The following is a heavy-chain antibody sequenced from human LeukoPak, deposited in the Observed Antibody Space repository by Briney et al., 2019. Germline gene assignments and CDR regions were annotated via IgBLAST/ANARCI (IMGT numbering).Heavy chain of an antibody. D-gene: IGHD3-9*01. CDR2: ISSRSSNI. CDR1: GFSFGAYS. CDR3: ARALYYDILTNYQTHTYYFDY. J-gene: IGHJ4*02. Sequence: KSGGSLRLSCAASGFSFGAYSMNWVRQAPGKGLEWVSSISSRSSNIYYADSMKGRFTVSRDNAKNSLYLQMNSLRAEDTAVYYCARALYYDILTNYQTHTYYFDYWGQGTLLTVSS. V-gene: IGHV3-21*01.